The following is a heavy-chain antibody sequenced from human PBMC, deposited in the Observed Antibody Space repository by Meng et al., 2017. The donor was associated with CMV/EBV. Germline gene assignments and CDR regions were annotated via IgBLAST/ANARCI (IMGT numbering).Heavy chain of an antibody. J-gene: IGHJ4*02. CDR3: ARAAPDYYDSSGPPDY. D-gene: IGHD3-22*01. V-gene: IGHV4-30-4*08. CDR1: GGSISSGDYY. CDR2: IYYSGST. Sequence: QVQLQESGPRLVKPSQALSLPCTVSGGSISSGDYYWSWIRQPPGKGLEWIGYIYYSGSTYYNPSLKSRVTISVDTSKNQFSLKLSSVTAADTAVYYCARAAPDYYDSSGPPDYWGQGTLVTVS.